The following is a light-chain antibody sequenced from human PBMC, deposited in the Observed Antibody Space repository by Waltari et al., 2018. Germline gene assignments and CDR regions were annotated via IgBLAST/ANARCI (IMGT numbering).Light chain of an antibody. V-gene: IGKV3-11*01. J-gene: IGKJ5*01. CDR2: DAS. Sequence: EVVLTQSPATLSLSPGEKATLSCRASQSVSNSLAWYRQKPGQAPSILIYDASKWAAGIPDRFSGSGSGTDFTLTIISLEPEDFAVYYCQLRTGWPMTFGQGTRLEIK. CDR1: QSVSNS. CDR3: QLRTGWPMT.